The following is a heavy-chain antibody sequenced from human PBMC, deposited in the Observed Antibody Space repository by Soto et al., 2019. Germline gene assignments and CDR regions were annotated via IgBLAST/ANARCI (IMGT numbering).Heavy chain of an antibody. J-gene: IGHJ6*02. CDR3: AKDRDSSGWFSGYYYGVDV. CDR1: GFTFSSYG. Sequence: GGSLRLSCAASGFTFSSYGMHWVRQAPGKGLEWVALISYDGSNKYYADSVKGRFTISRDNSKNTLSLQVSSLRPEDTTVYYCAKDRDSSGWFSGYYYGVDVWGQGTTVTVSS. D-gene: IGHD6-19*01. CDR2: ISYDGSNK. V-gene: IGHV3-30*18.